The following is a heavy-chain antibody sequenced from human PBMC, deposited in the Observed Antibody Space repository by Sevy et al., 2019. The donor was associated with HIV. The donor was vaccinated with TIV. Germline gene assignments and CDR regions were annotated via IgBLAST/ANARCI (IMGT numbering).Heavy chain of an antibody. J-gene: IGHJ5*02. CDR3: PKWGEADWFDP. V-gene: IGHV3-23*01. CDR1: GFTFSSYA. D-gene: IGHD3-16*01. Sequence: GGSLRLPCAASGFTFSSYAMSWVRQAPGKGLEWVSAISGSGGSTYYADSVKGRFTISRDNSKNTLYLQMNSLRAEDTAVYYCPKWGEADWFDPWGQGTLVTVSS. CDR2: ISGSGGST.